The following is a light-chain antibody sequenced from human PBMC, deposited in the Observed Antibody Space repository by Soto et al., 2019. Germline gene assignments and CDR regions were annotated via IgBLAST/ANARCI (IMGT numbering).Light chain of an antibody. CDR2: AAS. V-gene: IGKV1-17*01. CDR1: QGIRDA. J-gene: IGKJ1*01. CDR3: LQHNSYPQT. Sequence: DIQMTQSPSSLSEYVGDRVTITCRASQGIRDALGWYQQKPGKAPKRLIYAASSLQSGVPSRFSGSGSGTEFTLTISSLQPEDFATYYCLQHNSYPQTFGQGTKVEIK.